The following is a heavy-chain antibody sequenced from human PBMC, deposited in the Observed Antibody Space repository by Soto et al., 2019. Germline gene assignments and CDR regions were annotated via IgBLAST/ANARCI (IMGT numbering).Heavy chain of an antibody. CDR1: GFTVSSNY. J-gene: IGHJ3*02. V-gene: IGHV3-66*01. CDR2: IYSGGST. Sequence: GGSLRLSCAASGFTVSSNYMSWVRQAPGKGLEWVSVIYSGGSTYYADSVKGRFTISRDNSKNTLYLQMSSLRAEDTAVYYCAREGQDYIWGSYRYTEGAFDIWGQGTMVTVSS. CDR3: AREGQDYIWGSYRYTEGAFDI. D-gene: IGHD3-16*02.